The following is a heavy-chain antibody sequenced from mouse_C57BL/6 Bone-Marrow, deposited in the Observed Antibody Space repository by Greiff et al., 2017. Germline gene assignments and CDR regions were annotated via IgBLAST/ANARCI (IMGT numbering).Heavy chain of an antibody. CDR1: GYAFSSSW. CDR2: IYPGDGDT. V-gene: IGHV1-82*01. D-gene: IGHD1-1*01. Sequence: VQGVESGPELVKPGASVKISCKASGYAFSSSWMNWVKQRPGKGLEWIGRIYPGDGDTNYNGKFKGKATLTADKSSSTAYMQLSSLTSEDSAVYLCARRAPLTTVVAKDYWGQGTTLTVSS. J-gene: IGHJ2*01. CDR3: ARRAPLTTVVAKDY.